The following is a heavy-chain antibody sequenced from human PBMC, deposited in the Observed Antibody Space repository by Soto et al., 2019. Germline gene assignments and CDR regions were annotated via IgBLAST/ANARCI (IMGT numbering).Heavy chain of an antibody. CDR3: ACHVPAAGYYYGMDV. CDR2: IIPIFGTA. D-gene: IGHD2-2*01. Sequence: QVQLVQSGAEVKKPGSSVKVSCKASGGTFSSYAISWVRQAPGQGLEWMGGIIPIFGTANYAQKFQVRVTITADESTSTAYMELRSLRSDDTAVYYCACHVPAAGYYYGMDVWGQGTTVTVSS. CDR1: GGTFSSYA. J-gene: IGHJ6*02. V-gene: IGHV1-69*12.